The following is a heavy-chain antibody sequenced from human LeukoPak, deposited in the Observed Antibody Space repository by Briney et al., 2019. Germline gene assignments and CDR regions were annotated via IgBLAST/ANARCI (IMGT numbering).Heavy chain of an antibody. V-gene: IGHV3-23*01. CDR2: ISGSGGST. CDR1: GFTFSSYA. CDR3: AKTGRPGYYYGSGSYYLGAGYMDV. D-gene: IGHD3-10*01. Sequence: PGGSLRLSCAASGFTFSSYAMSWVRQAPGKGLEWVSAISGSGGSTYYADSVKGRFTISRDNSKNTLYLQMNSLRAEDTAVYYCAKTGRPGYYYGSGSYYLGAGYMDVWGKGTTVTISS. J-gene: IGHJ6*03.